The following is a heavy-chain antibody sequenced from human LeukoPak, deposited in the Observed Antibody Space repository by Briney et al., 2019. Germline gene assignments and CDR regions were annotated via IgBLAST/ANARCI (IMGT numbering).Heavy chain of an antibody. V-gene: IGHV3-49*04. J-gene: IGHJ6*04. Sequence: GGSLRLSCTASGSTFGAYAMNWVRQAPGKGLEWVGFIRSKTYGGTPDDAPSVKGRFSISRDDSNNIAYLQTNSLKSEDTAMYYCTRAFWGGCEEDVWGNGTTVTVFS. D-gene: IGHD3-3*01. CDR1: GSTFGAYA. CDR3: TRAFWGGCEEDV. CDR2: IRSKTYGGTP.